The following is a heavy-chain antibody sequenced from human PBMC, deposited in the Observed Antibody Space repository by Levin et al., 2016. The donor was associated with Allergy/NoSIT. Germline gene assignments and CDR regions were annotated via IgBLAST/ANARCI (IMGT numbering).Heavy chain of an antibody. V-gene: IGHV3-15*05. CDR2: IKSKADGETT. CDR3: TTGYTSLQRSFY. D-gene: IGHD6-13*01. Sequence: WIRQPPGKGLEWVGRIKSKADGETTDYAAPVKGRFTISRDDSKDTLYLQMISLQTEDTAVYFCTTGYTSLQRSFYWGQGTLVTVSS. J-gene: IGHJ4*02.